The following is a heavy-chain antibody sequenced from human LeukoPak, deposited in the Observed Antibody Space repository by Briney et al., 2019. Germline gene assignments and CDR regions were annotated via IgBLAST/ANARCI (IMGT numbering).Heavy chain of an antibody. CDR3: ANRGYCSSTSCAYGMDV. CDR2: INPNSGGT. D-gene: IGHD2-2*01. J-gene: IGHJ6*02. V-gene: IGHV1-2*02. CDR1: GYTFTGYY. Sequence: ASVKVSCKASGYTFTGYYMHWVRQAPGQGLEWMGWINPNSGGTNYAQKFQGRVTMTRDTSISTAYMELSRLRSDDTAVYYCANRGYCSSTSCAYGMDVWGQGTTVTVSS.